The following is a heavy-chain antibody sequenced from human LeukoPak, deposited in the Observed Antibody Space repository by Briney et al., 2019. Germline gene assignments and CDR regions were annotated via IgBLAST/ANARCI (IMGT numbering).Heavy chain of an antibody. CDR2: VYYSGST. CDR1: GGSISRYY. J-gene: IGHJ5*02. D-gene: IGHD1-20*01. Sequence: SETLSLTCTVSGGSISRYYWSWIRQPPGKGLEWIGYVYYSGSTNYNPSLKSRVTISVDTSKNQFSLKLTSVTAADTAVYYCARVWANWNDLGTHWFDPWGQGTLVTVSS. V-gene: IGHV4-59*01. CDR3: ARVWANWNDLGTHWFDP.